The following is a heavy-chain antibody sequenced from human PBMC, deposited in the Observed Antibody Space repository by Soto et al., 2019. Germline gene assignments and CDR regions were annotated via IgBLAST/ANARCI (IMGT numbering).Heavy chain of an antibody. CDR1: GFTFNNFA. Sequence: GGSLRLSCAASGFTFNNFAMNWVRQAPGKGLEWVSSITGNTGTTDYADSVKGRFTISRDNSKNILYLQMNSLRTEDTAVYYCASDQESSPRNTLCFWGQGNTVGVS. CDR2: ITGNTGTT. J-gene: IGHJ6*02. D-gene: IGHD2-2*01. V-gene: IGHV3-23*01. CDR3: ASDQESSPRNTLCF.